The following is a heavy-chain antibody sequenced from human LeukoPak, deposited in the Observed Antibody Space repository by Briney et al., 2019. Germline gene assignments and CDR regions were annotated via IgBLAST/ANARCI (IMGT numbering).Heavy chain of an antibody. CDR1: GGSISSNSYY. J-gene: IGHJ4*02. Sequence: SETLSLTCTVSGGSISSNSYYWSWIRQPAGKGLEWIGRIYTSGSTNYNPSLKSRVTISVDTSKNQFSLKLSSVTAADTAVYYCARWLPYLYYFDYWGQGTLVTVSS. CDR2: IYTSGST. D-gene: IGHD5-12*01. V-gene: IGHV4-61*02. CDR3: ARWLPYLYYFDY.